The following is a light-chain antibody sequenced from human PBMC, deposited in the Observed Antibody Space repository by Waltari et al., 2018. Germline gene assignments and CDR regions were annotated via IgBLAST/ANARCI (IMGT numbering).Light chain of an antibody. Sequence: DIQMTQSPSSLSASVGDRVTITCRASQSISSYLNWDQQKPGKAPKLLMYAASTLQSGVPSRFSGSGSGTDFTLTISSLQPEDFATYYCQQSYSTPPENTFGQGTKLEIK. J-gene: IGKJ2*01. V-gene: IGKV1-39*01. CDR3: QQSYSTPPENT. CDR1: QSISSY. CDR2: AAS.